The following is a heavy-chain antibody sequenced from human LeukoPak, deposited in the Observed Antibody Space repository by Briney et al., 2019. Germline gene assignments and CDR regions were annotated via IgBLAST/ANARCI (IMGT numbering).Heavy chain of an antibody. Sequence: SETLSLTCDVSGDSMSSSRFSWSWIRQTPGKGLEWIGYSYHGGSTHYNPSLKSRVTISVDRSKKQFSLNLNSVTAADTAVYYCARMVVEVTRWFDPWGQGILVTVSS. CDR1: GDSMSSSRFS. V-gene: IGHV4-30-2*01. CDR2: SYHGGST. J-gene: IGHJ5*02. CDR3: ARMVVEVTRWFDP. D-gene: IGHD2-15*01.